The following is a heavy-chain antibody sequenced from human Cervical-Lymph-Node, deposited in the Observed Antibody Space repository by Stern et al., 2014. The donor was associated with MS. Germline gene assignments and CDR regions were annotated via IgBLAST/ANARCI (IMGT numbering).Heavy chain of an antibody. CDR3: ARDEDSSSSRQYLQH. Sequence: VHLVESGAEVKKPGSSVKVSCKASGGTFSSYAISWVRQAPGQGLEWMGGIIPIFGTANYAQKFQGRVTITADESTSTAYMELSSLRSEDTAVYYCARDEDSSSSRQYLQHWGQGTLVTVSS. D-gene: IGHD6-13*01. V-gene: IGHV1-69*01. CDR1: GGTFSSYA. J-gene: IGHJ1*01. CDR2: IIPIFGTA.